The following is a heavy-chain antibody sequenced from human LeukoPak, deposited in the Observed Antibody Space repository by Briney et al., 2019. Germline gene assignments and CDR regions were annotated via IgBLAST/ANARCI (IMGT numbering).Heavy chain of an antibody. CDR2: ISSSSSYI. V-gene: IGHV3-21*01. CDR3: ARDAYSSSWLRYYYYYYMGV. D-gene: IGHD6-13*01. CDR1: GFTFSSYS. Sequence: GGSLRLSCAASGFTFSSYSMNWVRQAPGKGLEWVSSISSSSSYIYYADSVKGRFTISRDNAKNSLYLQMNSLRAEDTAVYYCARDAYSSSWLRYYYYYYMGVWGKGTTVTVSS. J-gene: IGHJ6*03.